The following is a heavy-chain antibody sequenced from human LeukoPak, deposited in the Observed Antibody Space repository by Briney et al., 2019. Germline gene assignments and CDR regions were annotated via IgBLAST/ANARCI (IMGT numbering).Heavy chain of an antibody. CDR2: INAGNGNT. Sequence: ASVKVPCKASGYTFTSYAMHWVRQAPGQRLEWMGWINAGNGNTKYSQKFQGRVTITRDTSASTAYMELSSLRSEDTAVYYCATLAVAGRGPLWGQGTLVTVSS. D-gene: IGHD6-19*01. CDR3: ATLAVAGRGPL. J-gene: IGHJ4*02. V-gene: IGHV1-3*01. CDR1: GYTFTSYA.